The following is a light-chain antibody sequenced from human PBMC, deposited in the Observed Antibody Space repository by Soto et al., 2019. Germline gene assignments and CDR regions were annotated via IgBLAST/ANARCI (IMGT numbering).Light chain of an antibody. CDR3: QQYYRDST. V-gene: IGKV1-5*01. Sequence: DIQMTQSPSTLSASVGDRVTITCRASQIVSSWLAWYQQKPGKAPKLLIYDASNLESGVPSRFSGSGSGTEFTLTMRSLQPDDFATYFCQQYYRDSTFRHGTKADI. CDR1: QIVSSW. J-gene: IGKJ1*01. CDR2: DAS.